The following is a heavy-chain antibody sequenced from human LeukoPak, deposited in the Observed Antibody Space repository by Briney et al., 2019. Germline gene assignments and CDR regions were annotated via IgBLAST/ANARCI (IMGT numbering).Heavy chain of an antibody. D-gene: IGHD3-22*01. J-gene: IGHJ3*02. CDR3: AREVLYYDSSGYDHDAFDI. CDR1: GGSFTGHY. CDR2: IVHSGST. V-gene: IGHV4-34*12. Sequence: KPSETLSLTCAVSGGSFTGHYWSWIRQPPGKGLEWIGEIVHSGSTHYNPSLKSRVTMSLDTSKNQFSLKLSSVTAADTAVYYCAREVLYYDSSGYDHDAFDIWGQGTMVTVSS.